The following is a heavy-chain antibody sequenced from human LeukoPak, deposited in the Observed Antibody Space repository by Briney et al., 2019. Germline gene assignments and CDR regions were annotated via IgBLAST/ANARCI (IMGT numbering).Heavy chain of an antibody. Sequence: ASVKVSCKASGYSFTTYYMDWVRQAPGQGFEWMGKISPRDGGTGYAQNFQGRAIMTRDTSTSTVYMELISLRSEDTAVYYCAREAVADPFDYWGQGTLVTVSS. CDR2: ISPRDGGT. J-gene: IGHJ4*02. CDR1: GYSFTTYY. D-gene: IGHD6-19*01. V-gene: IGHV1-46*01. CDR3: AREAVADPFDY.